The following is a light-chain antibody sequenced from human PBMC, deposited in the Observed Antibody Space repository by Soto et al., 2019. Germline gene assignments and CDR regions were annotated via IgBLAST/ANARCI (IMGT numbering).Light chain of an antibody. V-gene: IGKV3-20*01. CDR3: QQYGSSGT. CDR2: GAS. Sequence: EIVMTQSPATLSLSPGERATLACRASQGVSSYLAWYQQEPGQAPRLLIYGASNGATGIPDRFSGSGSGTDFTLTISRLEPEDFAVYYCQQYGSSGTFGQGTKVDIK. CDR1: QGVSSY. J-gene: IGKJ1*01.